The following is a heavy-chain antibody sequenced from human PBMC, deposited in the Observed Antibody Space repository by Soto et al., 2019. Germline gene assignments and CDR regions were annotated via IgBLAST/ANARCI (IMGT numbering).Heavy chain of an antibody. J-gene: IGHJ4*02. CDR1: GFTFSNNG. CDR2: ISSDGSKK. Sequence: QVQLVESGGGVVQPGRSLRLSCVASGFTFSNNGIHWVRQAPGKGLEWVAVISSDGSKKYYADSVNGRFTISRDNAKNTLYLQMNSLRAEGSAVNYWPMDLYRGSSRFDYWGQGTLVTVSS. V-gene: IGHV3-30*03. CDR3: PMDLYRGSSRFDY. D-gene: IGHD2-15*01.